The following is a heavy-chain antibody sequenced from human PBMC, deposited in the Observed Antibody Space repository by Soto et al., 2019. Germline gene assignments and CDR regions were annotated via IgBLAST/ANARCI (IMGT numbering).Heavy chain of an antibody. Sequence: EVQLVESGGGLVKPGGSLRLSCAASGFTFSSYSMNWVRQAPGKGLEWVSSISSSSSYIYYADSVKGRFTISRDNAKNSLYLQMNSLRAEDTAVYYCARGGEYQLLIDYYYGMDVWGQGTTVTVSS. V-gene: IGHV3-21*01. CDR1: GFTFSSYS. J-gene: IGHJ6*02. CDR3: ARGGEYQLLIDYYYGMDV. D-gene: IGHD2-2*01. CDR2: ISSSSSYI.